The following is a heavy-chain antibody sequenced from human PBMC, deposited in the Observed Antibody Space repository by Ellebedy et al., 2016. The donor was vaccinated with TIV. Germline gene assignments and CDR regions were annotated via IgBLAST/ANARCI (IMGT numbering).Heavy chain of an antibody. D-gene: IGHD4-17*01. V-gene: IGHV4-39*01. J-gene: IGHJ5*02. CDR3: ARHSTVTTIGT. CDR1: GDSISSSVYY. CDR2: FSQSRSS. Sequence: MPSETLSLTCTVSGDSISSSVYYWGWIRQPPGKGLEWLGSFSQSRSSYYNPSLASRVTISVDTSKNQFSLKLSSVTAADTAIFYCARHSTVTTIGTWGQGTLVTVSS.